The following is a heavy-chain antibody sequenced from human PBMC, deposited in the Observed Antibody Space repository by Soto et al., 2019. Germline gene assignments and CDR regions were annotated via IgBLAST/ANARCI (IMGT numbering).Heavy chain of an antibody. CDR2: INGDGASL. V-gene: IGHV3-74*03. Sequence: EVRLEEAGGGFVQPGGSLRVSCSGSGFIFSSFWMQWVRQGPGKGLEWVSRINGDGASLAYAESVKGRFSISRDNVKNTLHLQMNSLGVDDTAVYFCAREGSLGLDVWGRGTTVTVSS. CDR1: GFIFSSFW. J-gene: IGHJ6*02. CDR3: AREGSLGLDV. D-gene: IGHD3-10*01.